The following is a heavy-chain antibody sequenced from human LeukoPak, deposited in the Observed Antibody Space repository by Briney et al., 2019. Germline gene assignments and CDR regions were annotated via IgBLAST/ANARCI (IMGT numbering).Heavy chain of an antibody. D-gene: IGHD6-13*01. CDR2: FDPEDGET. J-gene: IGHJ4*02. CDR1: GYTLTELS. V-gene: IGHV1-24*01. Sequence: ASVKISCKVSGYTLTELSMHWVRQAPGKGLEWMGGFDPEDGETIYAQKFQGRVTMTEDTSTDTAYMELSSLRSEDTAVYYCATRIAAAENYFDYWGQGTLVTVSS. CDR3: ATRIAAAENYFDY.